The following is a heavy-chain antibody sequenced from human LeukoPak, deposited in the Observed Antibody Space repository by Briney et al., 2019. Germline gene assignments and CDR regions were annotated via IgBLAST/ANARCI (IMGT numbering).Heavy chain of an antibody. CDR1: GGSISSSSYY. J-gene: IGHJ4*02. D-gene: IGHD5-24*01. CDR3: ASSLEMATIPTFDY. V-gene: IGHV4-39*07. Sequence: SETLSLTCTVPGGSISSSSYYWGWIRQPPGKGLEWIGSIYYSGSTYYNPSLKSRVTISVDTSKNQFSLKLSSVTAADTAVYYCASSLEMATIPTFDYWGQGTLVTVSS. CDR2: IYYSGST.